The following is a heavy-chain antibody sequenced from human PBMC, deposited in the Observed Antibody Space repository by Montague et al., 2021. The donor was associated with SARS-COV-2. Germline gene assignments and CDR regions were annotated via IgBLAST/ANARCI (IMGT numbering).Heavy chain of an antibody. CDR1: GGSFNDFY. D-gene: IGHD3-10*01. CDR3: ARFPHGSGSYNADYNYGMDV. CDR2: VNFRGRT. Sequence: SETLSLTCVVYGGSFNDFYWSWIRQPPGKGPEWIGEVNFRGRTNYNPSLKSRATVSVDKSNNHFSLRLSSVTAADTAVYYCARFPHGSGSYNADYNYGMDVWGQGTTVTVSS. J-gene: IGHJ6*02. V-gene: IGHV4-34*01.